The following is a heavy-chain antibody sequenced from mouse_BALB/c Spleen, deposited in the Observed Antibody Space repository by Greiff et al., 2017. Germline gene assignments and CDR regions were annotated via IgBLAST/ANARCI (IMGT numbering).Heavy chain of an antibody. J-gene: IGHJ2*01. Sequence: QVQLQQSGAELARPGASVKLSCKASGYTFTSYWMQWVKQRPGQGLEWIGVIYPGDGDTRYTQKFKGKATLTADKSSSTAYMQLSSLASEDSAVYYCARRASTFDYWGQGTTLTVSS. D-gene: IGHD2-1*01. CDR3: ARRASTFDY. V-gene: IGHV1-87*01. CDR2: IYPGDGDT. CDR1: GYTFTSYW.